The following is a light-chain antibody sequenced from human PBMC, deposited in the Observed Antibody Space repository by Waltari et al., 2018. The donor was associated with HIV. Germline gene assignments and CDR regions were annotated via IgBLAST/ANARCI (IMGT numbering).Light chain of an antibody. CDR3: QSYDTDTHAI. Sequence: NFMLTQPHSVSESPGKTVTISCTRSSGDIASNYVRWYQLRPGSAPTTLIYEHSQRPSGGPDRLSGSIDSSSNSASLTIPGLKTEDEADYYCQSYDTDTHAIFGGGTKLTVL. CDR2: EHS. V-gene: IGLV6-57*04. CDR1: SGDIASNY. J-gene: IGLJ2*01.